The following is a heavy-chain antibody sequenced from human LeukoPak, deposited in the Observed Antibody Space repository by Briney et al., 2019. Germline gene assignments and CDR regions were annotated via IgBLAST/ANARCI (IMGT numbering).Heavy chain of an antibody. CDR2: ICNSGGT. Sequence: SETLSLTCTVSGGSISNYYWGWIRQPPGNRLESIWDICNSGGTNYNPSFENRVTMSVDMSKNQFPLTLTSVPASSTAVYYCKSENYFDYWGQGTLVTVSS. J-gene: IGHJ4*02. CDR3: KSENYFDY. V-gene: IGHV4-59*01. CDR1: GGSISNYY.